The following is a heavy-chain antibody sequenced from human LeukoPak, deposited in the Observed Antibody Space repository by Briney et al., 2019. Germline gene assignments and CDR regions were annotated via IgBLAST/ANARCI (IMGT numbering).Heavy chain of an antibody. J-gene: IGHJ5*02. D-gene: IGHD2-15*01. V-gene: IGHV4-34*01. CDR3: ATREVVVNWFDP. CDR1: GGSFSGYY. CDR2: INHSGST. Sequence: SETLSLTCAVYGGSFSGYYWSWIRQPPGKGLEWIGEINHSGSTNYNPSLKSRVTISVDTSKNQFSLKLSSVTAADTAVYYCATREVVVNWFDPWGQGTLVTVSS.